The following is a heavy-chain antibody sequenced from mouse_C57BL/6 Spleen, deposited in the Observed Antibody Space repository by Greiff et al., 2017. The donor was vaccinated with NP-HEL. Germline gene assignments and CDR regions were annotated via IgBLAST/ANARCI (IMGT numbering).Heavy chain of an antibody. CDR2: IDPETGGT. CDR3: TRGGLGSWFAY. CDR1: GYTFTDYE. J-gene: IGHJ3*01. D-gene: IGHD4-1*01. Sequence: QVQLKQSGAELVRPGASVTLSCKASGYTFTDYEMHWVKQTPVHGLEWIGAIDPETGGTAYNQKFKGKAILTADKSSSTAYMELRSLTSEDSAVYYWTRGGLGSWFAYWGQGTLVTVSA. V-gene: IGHV1-15*01.